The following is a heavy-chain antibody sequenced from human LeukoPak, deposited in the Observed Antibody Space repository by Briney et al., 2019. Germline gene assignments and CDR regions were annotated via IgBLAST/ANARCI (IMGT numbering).Heavy chain of an antibody. Sequence: GGSLRLSCAASGFTFSSYAMSWVRQAPGKGLEWVSAISGSGGSTYYADSVKGRFTISRDNSKNTLYLQMNSLRAQDTAVYYCAKDGRYIDWLREDYWGQGTLVTVSS. CDR3: AKDGRYIDWLREDY. J-gene: IGHJ4*02. V-gene: IGHV3-23*01. CDR2: ISGSGGST. CDR1: GFTFSSYA. D-gene: IGHD3-9*01.